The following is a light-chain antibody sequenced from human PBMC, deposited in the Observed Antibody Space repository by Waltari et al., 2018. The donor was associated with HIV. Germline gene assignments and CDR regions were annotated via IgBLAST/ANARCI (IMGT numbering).Light chain of an antibody. CDR1: SSDIGASDF. V-gene: IGLV2-8*01. J-gene: IGLJ3*02. CDR2: EVS. CDR3: SSYGNSLKIL. Sequence: QSALTQPPSASGSLGQSVTISCTGSSSDIGASDFVSWFQHHPHSAPKLLLYEVSRRPSTASDRSAGSRSGNTAFLTVAGLQPDDEATYFCSSYGNSLKILFGGGTNVTIL.